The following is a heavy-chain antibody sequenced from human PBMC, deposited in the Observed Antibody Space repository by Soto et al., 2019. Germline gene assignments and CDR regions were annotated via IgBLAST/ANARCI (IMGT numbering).Heavy chain of an antibody. D-gene: IGHD2-8*01. Sequence: EVQLVESGGGLIQPGGSLRLSCAASGFIVSSTYMSWVRQAPRKGLEWVSITYSGGSTHYADSVKGRFTISRDNSKNTLDRQSNSLRAEDTAVYYCARDRLTVGVREYYGMDVWGQGTTVTVSS. CDR3: ARDRLTVGVREYYGMDV. CDR1: GFIVSSTY. J-gene: IGHJ6*02. CDR2: TYSGGST. V-gene: IGHV3-53*01.